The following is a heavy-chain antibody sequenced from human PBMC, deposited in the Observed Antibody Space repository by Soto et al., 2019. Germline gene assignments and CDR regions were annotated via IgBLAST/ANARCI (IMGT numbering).Heavy chain of an antibody. CDR3: AKRRDAFDN. CDR1: GFTLSSYA. Sequence: EEQLLESGGDLVQPGGSLRLSCAASGFTLSSYAMSWVRQAPGKGLEWVSSISGSGDYTYYADSVKGRFTGSRDSSKNTLYLQMNSLRVEDTAVYYCAKRRDAFDNWGQGTLVTVSS. J-gene: IGHJ4*02. V-gene: IGHV3-23*01. CDR2: ISGSGDYT.